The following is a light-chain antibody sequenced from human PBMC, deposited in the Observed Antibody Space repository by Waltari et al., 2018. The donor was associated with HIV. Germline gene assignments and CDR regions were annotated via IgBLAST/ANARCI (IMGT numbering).Light chain of an antibody. CDR1: QSVSSY. J-gene: IGKJ4*01. Sequence: EIVLTQSPGTLSLSPGERATLSCRASQSVSSYLAWYQQKPGQAPRLLIYDTSNRATGIPARFSGSGSGTDFTLTISSLEPEDFAVYYCQQRSSRPLTFGGGTKVEI. CDR3: QQRSSRPLT. V-gene: IGKV3-11*01. CDR2: DTS.